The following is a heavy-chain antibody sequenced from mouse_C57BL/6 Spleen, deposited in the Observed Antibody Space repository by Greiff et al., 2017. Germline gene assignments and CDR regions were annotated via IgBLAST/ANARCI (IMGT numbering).Heavy chain of an antibody. CDR2: INPSNGGT. J-gene: IGHJ4*01. D-gene: IGHD1-1*02. CDR1: GYTFTSYW. V-gene: IGHV1-53*01. CDR3: ARRGWEEGAIDY. Sequence: QVQLKQPGTELVKPGASVKLSCKASGYTFTSYWMHWVKQRPGQGLEWIGNINPSNGGTNYNEKFKSKATLTVDKASSTAYMQLSSLTSEDSAVYYCARRGWEEGAIDYWGQGTSVTVSS.